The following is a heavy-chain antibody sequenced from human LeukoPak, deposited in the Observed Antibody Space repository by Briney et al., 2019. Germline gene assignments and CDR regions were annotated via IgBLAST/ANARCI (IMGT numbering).Heavy chain of an antibody. Sequence: ASVKVSCKASGYTFTSYGINWVRQAPGQGLEWMGWISAYNGNTNYAQKLQGRVTMTTDTSKSTAYMELRSLRSDDTAVYYCARGGLYGDYVDYWFDPWGQGTLVTVSS. J-gene: IGHJ5*02. D-gene: IGHD4-17*01. V-gene: IGHV1-18*01. CDR1: GYTFTSYG. CDR3: ARGGLYGDYVDYWFDP. CDR2: ISAYNGNT.